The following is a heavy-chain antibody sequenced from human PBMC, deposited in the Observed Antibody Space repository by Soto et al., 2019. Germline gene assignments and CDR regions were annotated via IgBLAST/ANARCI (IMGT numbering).Heavy chain of an antibody. Sequence: QVQLQESGPGLVKPSQTLSLTCTVSGGSISSGDYYWSWIRQPPGKGLEWIGYIYYSGSTYYNPSLKSRVTISVDTSKNQFSLKLSSVTAADTAVYYCARVTPIQDSDTAMGYYYGMDVWGQGTTVTVSS. J-gene: IGHJ6*02. V-gene: IGHV4-30-4*01. D-gene: IGHD5-18*01. CDR2: IYYSGST. CDR3: ARVTPIQDSDTAMGYYYGMDV. CDR1: GGSISSGDYY.